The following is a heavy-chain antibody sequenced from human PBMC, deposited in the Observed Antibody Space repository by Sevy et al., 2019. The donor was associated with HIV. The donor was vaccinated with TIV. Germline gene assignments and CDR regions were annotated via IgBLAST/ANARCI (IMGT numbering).Heavy chain of an antibody. D-gene: IGHD3-22*01. V-gene: IGHV1-69*04. CDR2: IIPILGIA. CDR1: GGTFSSYA. CDR3: ARTYYYDSSGYPPYYFDY. Sequence: ASVKVSCKASGGTFSSYAISWVRQAPGQGLEWMGRIIPILGIANYAQKFQDRVTIIADKSTSTAYMELSSLRSEDTAVYYCARTYYYDSSGYPPYYFDYWGQGTLVTVSS. J-gene: IGHJ4*02.